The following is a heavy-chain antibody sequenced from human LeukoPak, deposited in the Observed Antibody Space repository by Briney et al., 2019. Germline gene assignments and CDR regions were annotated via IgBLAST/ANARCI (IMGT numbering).Heavy chain of an antibody. D-gene: IGHD5-24*01. CDR2: IIPIFGTA. CDR1: GGTFSRYA. Sequence: SVKVSCKASGGTFSRYAISWVRQAPGQGLECMGGIIPIFGTANHAQKFQGRVTITADESTSTACMELSSLRSEDTAVYYCARVKGGYNSGRFDYWGQGTLVTVSS. J-gene: IGHJ4*02. CDR3: ARVKGGYNSGRFDY. V-gene: IGHV1-69*01.